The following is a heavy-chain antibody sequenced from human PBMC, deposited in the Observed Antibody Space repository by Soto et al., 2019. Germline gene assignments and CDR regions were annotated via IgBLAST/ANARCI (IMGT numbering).Heavy chain of an antibody. Sequence: QVQLVESGGGVVQPGASLRLSCAASGFMFSAYAMLWVRQAPGKGLEWVAALSYDGTNKYYADSLKGRFTISRDNSKNTLFLQMNSLRPEYTAVYYCARDPSPYTTGWYGVDFWGHGTLVTVSS. V-gene: IGHV3-30*04. CDR2: LSYDGTNK. CDR3: ARDPSPYTTGWYGVDF. J-gene: IGHJ4*01. CDR1: GFMFSAYA. D-gene: IGHD6-19*01.